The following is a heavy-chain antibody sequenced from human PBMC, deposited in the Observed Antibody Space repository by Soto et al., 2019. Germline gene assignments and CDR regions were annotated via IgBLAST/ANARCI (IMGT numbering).Heavy chain of an antibody. J-gene: IGHJ5*02. Sequence: QVQLVQSGAEVKKPGSSVKVSCKASGGTFSSYTISWVRQAPGQGLEWMGRIIHILGIANYAQKFQGRVTINEDKSTSTAYMDLSSLRSEDTAVYYCARSAWDGHLGDLSFSSFPNWFDPWGQGTLVTVSS. CDR1: GGTFSSYT. CDR3: ARSAWDGHLGDLSFSSFPNWFDP. V-gene: IGHV1-69*02. CDR2: IIHILGIA. D-gene: IGHD3-16*02.